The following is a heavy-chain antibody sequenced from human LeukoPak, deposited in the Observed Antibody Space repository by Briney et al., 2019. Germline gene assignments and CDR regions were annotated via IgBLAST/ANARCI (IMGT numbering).Heavy chain of an antibody. D-gene: IGHD3-9*01. V-gene: IGHV1-18*01. J-gene: IGHJ6*03. CDR1: GYTFTSYG. Sequence: GASVKVSCKASGYTFTSYGISWVRQAPGQGLEWMGWISAYNGNTNYAQKLQGRVTMTTDTSTSTAYMELRSLRSDDTAVYYCARSPYDILTGYYYYYMDVWGKGTTVTVSS. CDR3: ARSPYDILTGYYYYYMDV. CDR2: ISAYNGNT.